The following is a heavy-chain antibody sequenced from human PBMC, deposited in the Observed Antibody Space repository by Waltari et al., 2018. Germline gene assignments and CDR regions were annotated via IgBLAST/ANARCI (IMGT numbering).Heavy chain of an antibody. V-gene: IGHV4-39*07. CDR2: IYYSGGT. Sequence: QLQLQESGPGLVKPSETLSLTCTVSGGSISSSSYYWGWIRQPPGKGLGWIGSIYYSGGTYYNPSLKSRVTISVDTSKNQFSLKLSSVTAADTAVYYCARSLWFGELGVYWGQGTLVTVSS. J-gene: IGHJ4*02. CDR1: GGSISSSSYY. CDR3: ARSLWFGELGVY. D-gene: IGHD3-10*01.